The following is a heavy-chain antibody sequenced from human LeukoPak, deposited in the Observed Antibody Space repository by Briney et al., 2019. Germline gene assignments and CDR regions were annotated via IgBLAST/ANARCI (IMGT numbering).Heavy chain of an antibody. D-gene: IGHD3-9*01. CDR1: GYTFTGYY. CDR3: ATGILTGYYGY. V-gene: IGHV1-69*13. Sequence: GASVKVSCKASGYTFTGYYMHWVRQAPGQGLEWMGGIIPIFGTANYAQKFQGRVTITADESTSTAYMELSSLRSEDTAVYYCATGILTGYYGYWGQGTLVTVSS. CDR2: IIPIFGTA. J-gene: IGHJ4*02.